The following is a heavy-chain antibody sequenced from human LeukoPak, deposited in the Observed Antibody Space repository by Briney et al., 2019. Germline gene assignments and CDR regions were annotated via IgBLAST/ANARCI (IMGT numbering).Heavy chain of an antibody. V-gene: IGHV3-48*01. D-gene: IGHD4-17*01. CDR2: ISSSSSTI. CDR1: GFTFSSYS. CDR3: ARAGTVTTASFFDY. J-gene: IGHJ4*02. Sequence: AGTLRLSCAASGFTFSSYSMNWVRQAPGKGLEWVSYISSSSSTIYYADSVKGRFTISRDNAKNSLYLQMNSLRAEDTAVYYCARAGTVTTASFFDYWGQGTLVTVSS.